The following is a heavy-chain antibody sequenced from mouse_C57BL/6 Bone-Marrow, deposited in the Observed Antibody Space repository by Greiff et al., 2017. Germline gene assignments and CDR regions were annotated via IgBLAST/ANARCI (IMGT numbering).Heavy chain of an antibody. Sequence: EVQLQQSGAELVRPGASVKLSCTASGFNIKDDYMHWVKQRPEQGLEWIGWIDPENGDTEYASKFQGKATITADTSSNTAYLQLSSLTSEDTAVYYCTTDYDSVRWGQGTLVTVSA. CDR3: TTDYDSVR. J-gene: IGHJ3*01. D-gene: IGHD2-4*01. V-gene: IGHV14-4*01. CDR2: IDPENGDT. CDR1: GFNIKDDY.